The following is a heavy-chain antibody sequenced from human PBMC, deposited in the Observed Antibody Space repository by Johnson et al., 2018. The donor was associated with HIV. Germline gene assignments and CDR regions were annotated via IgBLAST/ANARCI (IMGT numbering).Heavy chain of an antibody. Sequence: QLVESGGGVVQPERSLRLSCAASGFSFSNYAIHWVRQAPGKGLEWVAVISYDGSNKYYADSVKGRFTISRDNSKNTLYLQMGSLRAEDMAVYYCARAWRAPPDYGGNPGAFDIWGQGTMVTVSS. J-gene: IGHJ3*02. V-gene: IGHV3-30*14. CDR1: GFSFSNYA. CDR3: ARAWRAPPDYGGNPGAFDI. D-gene: IGHD4-23*01. CDR2: ISYDGSNK.